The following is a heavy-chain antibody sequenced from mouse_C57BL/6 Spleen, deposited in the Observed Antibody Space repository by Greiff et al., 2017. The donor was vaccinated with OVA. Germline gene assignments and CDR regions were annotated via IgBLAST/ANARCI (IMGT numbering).Heavy chain of an antibody. CDR2: ISSGSSTI. J-gene: IGHJ2*01. Sequence: EVKVVESGGGLVKPGGSLKLSCAASGFTFSDYGMHWVRQAPEKGLEWVAYISSGSSTIYYADTVKGRFTISRDNAKNTLFLQMTSLRSEDTAMYYCARNSVYYSNYDYWGKGTTLTVSS. V-gene: IGHV5-17*01. CDR3: ARNSVYYSNYDY. D-gene: IGHD2-5*01. CDR1: GFTFSDYG.